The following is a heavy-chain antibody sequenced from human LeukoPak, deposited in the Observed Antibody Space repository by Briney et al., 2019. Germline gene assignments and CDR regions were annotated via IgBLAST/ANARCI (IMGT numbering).Heavy chain of an antibody. J-gene: IGHJ4*02. D-gene: IGHD1-26*01. CDR3: ARLRVSGSYLYYFDY. V-gene: IGHV4-4*09. CDR1: GGSISSYH. Sequence: SETLSLTCTVSGGSISSYHWSWVRQPPGKGLEWIGYILTSGTSNYNPSLKSRLTISGDTSKNQFTLRLSSVTAADTAVYFCARLRVSGSYLYYFDYWGQGTLVTVSS. CDR2: ILTSGTS.